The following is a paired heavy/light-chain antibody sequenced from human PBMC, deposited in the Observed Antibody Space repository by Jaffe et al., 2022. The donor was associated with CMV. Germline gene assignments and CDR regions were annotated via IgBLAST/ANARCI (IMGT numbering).Light chain of an antibody. V-gene: IGLV2-14*03. Sequence: QSALTQPASVSGSPGQSITISCTGTSSDVGGYNFVSWYQQHPGKAPKLMIYDVSNRPSGVSNRFSGSKSGNTASLTISGLQAEDEADYYCSSYRSSSTLVVFGGGTKLTVL. CDR2: DVS. J-gene: IGLJ2*01. CDR1: SSDVGGYNF. CDR3: SSYRSSSTLVV.
Heavy chain of an antibody. J-gene: IGHJ6*03. V-gene: IGHV4-59*08. Sequence: QVQLQESGPGLVKPSETLSLTCTVSGGSISSYYWSWIRQPPGKGLEWIGYIYYSGSTNYNPSLKSRITISVDTSKNQFSLKVNSVTAADTAVYYCARSRGYNYGYGYNYMDVWGKGTTVTVSS. CDR1: GGSISSYY. CDR2: IYYSGST. CDR3: ARSRGYNYGYGYNYMDV. D-gene: IGHD5-18*01.